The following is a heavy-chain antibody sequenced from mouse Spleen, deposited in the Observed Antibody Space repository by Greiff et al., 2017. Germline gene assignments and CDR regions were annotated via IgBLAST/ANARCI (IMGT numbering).Heavy chain of an antibody. CDR1: GFTFSDYY. Sequence: EVQLVESEGGLVQPGSSMKLSCTASGFTFSDYYMAWVRQVPEKGLEWVANINYDGSSTYYLDSLKSRFIISRDNAKNILYLQMSSLKSEDTATYYCARDRHYRYERWFAYWGQGTLVTVSA. CDR3: ARDRHYRYERWFAY. D-gene: IGHD2-14*01. J-gene: IGHJ3*01. V-gene: IGHV5-16*01. CDR2: INYDGSST.